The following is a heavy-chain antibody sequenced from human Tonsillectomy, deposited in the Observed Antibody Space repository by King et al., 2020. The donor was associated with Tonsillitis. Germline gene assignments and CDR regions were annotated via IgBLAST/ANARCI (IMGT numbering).Heavy chain of an antibody. CDR2: IWYDGSNK. V-gene: IGHV3-33*01. Sequence: QLVQSGGGVVQPGGSLRLSCAASGFTFSSYGMHWVRQAPGKGLEWGAVIWYDGSNKYYADSVKGRFTISRDNSKNTLYLQMNSLRAEDTAVYYCARGRFNWVDYWGQGTLVTVSS. CDR3: ARGRFNWVDY. CDR1: GFTFSSYG. J-gene: IGHJ4*02. D-gene: IGHD1-20*01.